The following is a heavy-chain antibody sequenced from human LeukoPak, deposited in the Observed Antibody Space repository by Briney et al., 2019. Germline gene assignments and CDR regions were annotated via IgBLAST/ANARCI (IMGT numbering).Heavy chain of an antibody. Sequence: GASVKVSCKASGYTFTDYYIHWVRQAPGRGLEWMGWINPKSGGTHFAQKFQGRVTMTRDTSISTADMELSRLRSDDTAVYYCARTPVGFKVGGGLHYYGMDVWGQGTTVTVSS. CDR2: INPKSGGT. J-gene: IGHJ6*02. CDR1: GYTFTDYY. V-gene: IGHV1-2*02. CDR3: ARTPVGFKVGGGLHYYGMDV. D-gene: IGHD3-16*01.